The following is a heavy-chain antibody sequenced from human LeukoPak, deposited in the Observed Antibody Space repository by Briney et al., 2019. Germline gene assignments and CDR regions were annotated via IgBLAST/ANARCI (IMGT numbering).Heavy chain of an antibody. V-gene: IGHV3-53*01. CDR1: GFTVSSNY. D-gene: IGHD5-18*01. CDR2: IYSGGST. CDR3: AREIIQLPGYFDY. J-gene: IGHJ4*02. Sequence: GGSLRLSCAASGFTVSSNYMSWVRQAPGKGLEWDSVIYSGGSTYYADSVKGRFTISRDNSKNTLYLQMNSLRAEDTAVYYCAREIIQLPGYFDYWGQGTLVTVSS.